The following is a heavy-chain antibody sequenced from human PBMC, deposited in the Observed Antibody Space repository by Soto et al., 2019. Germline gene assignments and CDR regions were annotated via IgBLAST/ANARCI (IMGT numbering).Heavy chain of an antibody. CDR3: ARAAAAGTGARYYYYGMDV. CDR2: IIPIFGTA. CDR1: GYTFTGYY. D-gene: IGHD6-13*01. J-gene: IGHJ6*02. V-gene: IGHV1-69*13. Sequence: SVKVSCKASGYTFTGYYMHWVRQAPGQGLEWMGGIIPIFGTANYAQKFQGRVTITADESTSTAYMELSSLRSEDTAVYYCARAAAAGTGARYYYYGMDVWGQGTTVTVSS.